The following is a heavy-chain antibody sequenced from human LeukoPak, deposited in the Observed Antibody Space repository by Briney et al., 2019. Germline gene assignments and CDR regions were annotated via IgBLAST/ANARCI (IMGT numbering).Heavy chain of an antibody. V-gene: IGHV4-34*01. CDR3: ARGPTRDYYYYYMDV. CDR1: GGSFSGYY. Sequence: PSETLSLTCAVYGGSFSGYYWSWIRQPPGKGLEWIGEINHSGSTNYNPSLKSRVTISVDTSKNQFSLKLSSVTAADTAVYYCARGPTRDYYYYYMDVWGKGTTVTVSS. CDR2: INHSGST. J-gene: IGHJ6*03.